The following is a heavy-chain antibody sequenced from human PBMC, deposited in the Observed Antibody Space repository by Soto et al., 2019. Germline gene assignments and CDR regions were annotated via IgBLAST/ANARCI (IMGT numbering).Heavy chain of an antibody. D-gene: IGHD6-13*01. Sequence: RGVGVGWIRQPPGKALEWLALIYWDDDKRYSPSLKSRLTITKDTSKNQVVLTMTNMDPVDTATYYCAHGSYFLQAEDGIRDKPSVSAFLLNRSSDL. V-gene: IGHV2-5*02. CDR2: IYWDDDK. CDR3: AHGSYFLQAEDGIRDKPSVSAFLLNRSSDL. J-gene: IGHJ2*01. CDR1: RGVG.